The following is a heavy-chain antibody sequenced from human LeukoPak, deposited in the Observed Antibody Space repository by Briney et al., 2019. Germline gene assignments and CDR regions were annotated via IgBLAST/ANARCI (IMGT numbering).Heavy chain of an antibody. D-gene: IGHD6-19*01. CDR2: IYYSGST. CDR3: ARGGSGWYPFDY. CDR1: GGSISSSIYY. Sequence: SETLSLTCTVSGGSISSSIYYWGWIRQPPGKGLEWIGSIYYSGSTYYNPSLKSRVTISVDTSKNQFSLKLSSVTAADTAVYYCARGGSGWYPFDYWGQGTLVTVSS. V-gene: IGHV4-39*01. J-gene: IGHJ4*02.